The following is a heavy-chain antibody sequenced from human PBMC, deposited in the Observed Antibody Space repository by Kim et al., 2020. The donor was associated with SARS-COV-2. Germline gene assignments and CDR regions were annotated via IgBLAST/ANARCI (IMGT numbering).Heavy chain of an antibody. CDR1: GGSFSGYY. V-gene: IGHV4-34*01. CDR2: INHSGST. J-gene: IGHJ4*02. Sequence: SETLSLTCAVYGGSFSGYYWSWIRQPPGKGLEWIGEINHSGSTNYNPSLKSRVTISVDTSKNQFSLKLSSVTAADTAVYYCARGLNYYDSSGIDYWGQGTLVTVSS. D-gene: IGHD3-22*01. CDR3: ARGLNYYDSSGIDY.